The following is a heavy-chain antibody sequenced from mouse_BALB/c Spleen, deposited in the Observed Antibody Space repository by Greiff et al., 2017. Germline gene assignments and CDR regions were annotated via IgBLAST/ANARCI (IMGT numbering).Heavy chain of an antibody. V-gene: IGHV5-6-4*01. J-gene: IGHJ4*01. D-gene: IGHD1-1*01. CDR1: GFTFSSYT. CDR3: TREIYYYGSRGAMDY. Sequence: EVQGVESGGGLVKPGGSLKLSCAASGFTFSSYTMSWVRQTPEKRLEWVATISSGGSYTYYPDSVKGRFTISRDNAKNTLYLQMSSLKSEDTAMYYCTREIYYYGSRGAMDYWGQGTSVTVSS. CDR2: ISSGGSYT.